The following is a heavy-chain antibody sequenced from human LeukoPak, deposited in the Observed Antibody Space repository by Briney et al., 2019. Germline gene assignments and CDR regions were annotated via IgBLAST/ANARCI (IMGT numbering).Heavy chain of an antibody. CDR2: IYSSGST. CDR3: ARDRKFLEWLSSLDY. D-gene: IGHD3-3*01. Sequence: SETLSLTCNVSGVSISSSSYYWGWIRQPPGKGLEWIGSIYSSGSTYYNSSLKSRVTISVDTSKNQFSLKLSSVTAADTAVYYCARDRKFLEWLSSLDYWGQGTLVTVSS. CDR1: GVSISSSSYY. V-gene: IGHV4-39*02. J-gene: IGHJ4*02.